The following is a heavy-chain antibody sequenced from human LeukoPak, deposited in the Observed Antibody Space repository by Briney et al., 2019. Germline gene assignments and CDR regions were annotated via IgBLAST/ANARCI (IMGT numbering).Heavy chain of an antibody. CDR2: IFPDDSDT. J-gene: IGHJ4*02. CDR3: ARRKGYYDTSGYYAFDY. Sequence: GESLKISCKGSGYKFTSHWIAWVRQMPGKGLEWMAIIFPDDSDTRYSPSFQGQVTISADKSISTAYLQWSSLKASDTAMYYCARRKGYYDTSGYYAFDYWGQGTMVTVSS. D-gene: IGHD3-22*01. V-gene: IGHV5-51*01. CDR1: GYKFTSHW.